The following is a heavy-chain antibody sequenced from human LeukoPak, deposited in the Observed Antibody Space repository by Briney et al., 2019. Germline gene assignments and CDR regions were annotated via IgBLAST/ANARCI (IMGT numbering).Heavy chain of an antibody. Sequence: GGSLRLSCAASGFTFSRYSMNWVRQAPGKGLEWVSSINIDSRYIYYADSVKGRFTISRDNAQNSLYLQMNSLRAEDTALYCCARGSLVQQRQDLFDYWGQGTLVTVSS. V-gene: IGHV3-21*01. CDR2: INIDSRYI. CDR1: GFTFSRYS. J-gene: IGHJ4*02. CDR3: ARGSLVQQRQDLFDY. D-gene: IGHD6-13*01.